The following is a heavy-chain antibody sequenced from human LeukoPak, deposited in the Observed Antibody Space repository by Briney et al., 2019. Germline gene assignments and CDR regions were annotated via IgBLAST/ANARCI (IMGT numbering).Heavy chain of an antibody. D-gene: IGHD3-3*01. CDR1: GGSVTTTNW. CDR2: VHLDGRT. J-gene: IGHJ4*02. V-gene: IGHV4-4*02. Sequence: PSETLSLTCGVSGGSVTTTNWWTWVRQPPGKGLEWIGEVHLDGRTNYNPSLESRLTMSVDLSENHISLKLTSVTAADTAVYYCAREGGFYRSLDYSGQGILVTVSS. CDR3: AREGGFYRSLDY.